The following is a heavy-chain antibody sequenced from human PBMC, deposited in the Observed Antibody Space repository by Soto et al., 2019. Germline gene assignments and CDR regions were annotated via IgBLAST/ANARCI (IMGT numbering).Heavy chain of an antibody. V-gene: IGHV3-73*02. CDR2: LRDKANHYAT. CDR1: GFSFSDSA. Sequence: EVQLVESGGGWVQPGGSLKLSCSGSGFSFSDSAIHWVRQASGQGLEWVGRLRDKANHYATAYDVSVRGRFTISRDDSENTAYLQMNSLKTEDTAVYYCTRPPSGSYGDDSDYWGQGTLVTVSS. J-gene: IGHJ4*02. CDR3: TRPPSGSYGDDSDY. D-gene: IGHD1-26*01.